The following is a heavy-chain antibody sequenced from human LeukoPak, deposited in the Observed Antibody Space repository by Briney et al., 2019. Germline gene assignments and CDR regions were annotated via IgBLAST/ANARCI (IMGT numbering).Heavy chain of an antibody. J-gene: IGHJ4*02. CDR1: GFTFSGYS. D-gene: IGHD3-16*01. Sequence: PGGSLRLSCAASGFTFSGYSLNWVRQAPGKGLEWVANIKHDESEKNYLDSVKGRFTISRDNAQNSLYLQMNGLRVEDTAVYYCTRRLDDWGQGTLVTVSS. CDR2: IKHDESEK. CDR3: TRRLDD. V-gene: IGHV3-7*01.